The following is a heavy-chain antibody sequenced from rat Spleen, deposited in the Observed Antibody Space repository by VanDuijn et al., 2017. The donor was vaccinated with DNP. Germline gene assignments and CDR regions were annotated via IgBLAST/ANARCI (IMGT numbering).Heavy chain of an antibody. Sequence: EVQLVESGGGLVQPGRSVKLSCAASGFTFSNYDMAWVRQTPKKGLEWVASINNGGANTYYPDSVKGRFTISRDNAENTLYLQMNSLRSEDTATYYCVREGTTTWFAYWGQGTLVTVSS. V-gene: IGHV5-25*01. CDR3: VREGTTTWFAY. CDR2: INNGGANT. CDR1: GFTFSNYD. D-gene: IGHD1-8*01. J-gene: IGHJ3*01.